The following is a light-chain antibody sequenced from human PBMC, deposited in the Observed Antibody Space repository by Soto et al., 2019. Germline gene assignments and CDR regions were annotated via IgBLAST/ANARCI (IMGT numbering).Light chain of an antibody. CDR3: QQYDSYCT. CDR2: AAS. CDR1: QSISRY. J-gene: IGKJ4*01. Sequence: DIPMTQSPSSLSASVGDRITITCRASQSISRYLNWYQHKPGKAPKLLINAASSLERGVPSRFSGGGSGTDFTLNISSLQPDDFATYYCQQYDSYCTFGGGTKVEIK. V-gene: IGKV1-39*01.